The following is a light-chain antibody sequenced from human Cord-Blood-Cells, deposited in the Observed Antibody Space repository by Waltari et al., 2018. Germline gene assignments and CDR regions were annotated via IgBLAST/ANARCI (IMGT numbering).Light chain of an antibody. CDR1: SRDGGGYHY. CDR3: SSYTSSSTYV. V-gene: IGLV2-14*03. Sequence: QSALTQPDAVSGSPAPSVTLSCTGTSRDGGGYHYVSWYQQQPGKAPKLMIYDVSNRPSGVSNRFSGPKSGNTAALTISGLQAEDEADYYCSSYTSSSTYVFGTGTKVTVL. CDR2: DVS. J-gene: IGLJ1*01.